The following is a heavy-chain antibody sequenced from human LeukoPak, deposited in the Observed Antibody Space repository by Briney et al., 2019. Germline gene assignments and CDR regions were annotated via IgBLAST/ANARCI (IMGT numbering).Heavy chain of an antibody. J-gene: IGHJ4*02. CDR1: GFTFSSYS. V-gene: IGHV3-48*01. CDR3: AKDYCSSTSCFYFGY. Sequence: GGSLRLSCAASGFTFSSYSMNWVRQAPGKGLEWVSYISSSSSTIYYADSVKGRFTISRDNSKNTLFLQMNSLRGEDTAVYYCAKDYCSSTSCFYFGYWGQGTLVTVSS. D-gene: IGHD2-2*01. CDR2: ISSSSSTI.